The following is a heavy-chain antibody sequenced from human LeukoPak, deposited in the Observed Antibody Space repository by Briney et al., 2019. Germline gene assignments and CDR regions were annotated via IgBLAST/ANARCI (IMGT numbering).Heavy chain of an antibody. D-gene: IGHD2-15*01. J-gene: IGHJ5*02. CDR1: GFTFSSYS. CDR2: ISSSSSYI. V-gene: IGHV3-21*01. Sequence: GGSLRLSCAASGFTFSSYSMNWVHQAPGKELEWVSSISSSSSYIYYADSVRGRFTISRDNAKNSLYLQMNSLRAEDTAVYYCAREVAGTWNWLDPWGQGTLVTVSS. CDR3: AREVAGTWNWLDP.